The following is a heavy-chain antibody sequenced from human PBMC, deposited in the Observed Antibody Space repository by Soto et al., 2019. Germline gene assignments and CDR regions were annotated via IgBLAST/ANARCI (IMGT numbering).Heavy chain of an antibody. Sequence: EVQLMESGGGLVQPGGSLRLSCAASGFTFSSYAMSWVRQAPGKGLEWVSVITGSGSTTYYADSVKGRFTISRDNSKNTLYLQMNSLIAEDTAVYYCARRGGALGYWGQGTLVTVSS. CDR1: GFTFSSYA. CDR2: ITGSGSTT. CDR3: ARRGGALGY. J-gene: IGHJ4*02. D-gene: IGHD3-16*01. V-gene: IGHV3-23*01.